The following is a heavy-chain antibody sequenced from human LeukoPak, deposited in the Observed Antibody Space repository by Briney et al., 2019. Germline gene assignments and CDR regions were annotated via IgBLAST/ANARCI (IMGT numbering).Heavy chain of an antibody. CDR3: ARFVREGTTVKADWFDP. CDR1: GGSISSSSYY. V-gene: IGHV4-39*07. CDR2: IYYSGST. J-gene: IGHJ5*02. D-gene: IGHD4-11*01. Sequence: NSSETLSLTCTVSGGSISSSSYYWGWIRQPPGKGLEWIGSIYYSGSTYYNPSLKSRVTISVDTSKNQFSLKLSSVTAADTAVYYCARFVREGTTVKADWFDPWGQGTLVTVSS.